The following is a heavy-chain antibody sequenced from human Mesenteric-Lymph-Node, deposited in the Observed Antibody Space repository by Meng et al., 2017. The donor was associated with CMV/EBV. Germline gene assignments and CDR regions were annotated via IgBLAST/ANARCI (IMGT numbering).Heavy chain of an antibody. CDR3: AQDTPRRSLDY. Sequence: GESLKISCSASGFTFDYYAMNWVRLAPGKGLEWVSSISTTGTYIRYADSVKGRFTISRDNAKNSVYLQMNSLSAEDTAVYYCAQDTPRRSLDYWGQGTLVTVSS. CDR1: GFTFDYYA. J-gene: IGHJ4*02. D-gene: IGHD1-14*01. CDR2: ISTTGTYI. V-gene: IGHV3-21*01.